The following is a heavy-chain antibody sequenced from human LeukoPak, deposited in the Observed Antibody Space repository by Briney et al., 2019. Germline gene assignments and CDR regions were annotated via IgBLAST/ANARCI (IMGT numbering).Heavy chain of an antibody. V-gene: IGHV4-39*01. CDR3: ARHDSKSSGWFDS. J-gene: IGHJ5*01. CDR1: GGSITNYY. Sequence: SETLSLTCTVSGGSITNYYWSWIRQPPGKGLEWIGTIYYSGSTYYNPSLKSRVTISIDTSKNQFSLKLDSVTAADTAVYYCARHDSKSSGWFDSWGQGTLVTVSS. D-gene: IGHD6-19*01. CDR2: IYYSGST.